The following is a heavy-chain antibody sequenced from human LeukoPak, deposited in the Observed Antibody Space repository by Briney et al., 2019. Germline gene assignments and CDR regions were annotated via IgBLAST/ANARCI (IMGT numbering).Heavy chain of an antibody. CDR1: GFTFSTYW. CDR2: IKQDGSEK. J-gene: IGHJ4*02. Sequence: GGSLRLSCAASGFTFSTYWMSWVRQAPGKGLEWVANIKQDGSEKYYVDSVKGRFTISRDNAKNSLYLQMNSLRAEDTAVYYCARDPDYDILTALDYWGQGTLVTVSS. D-gene: IGHD3-9*01. V-gene: IGHV3-7*01. CDR3: ARDPDYDILTALDY.